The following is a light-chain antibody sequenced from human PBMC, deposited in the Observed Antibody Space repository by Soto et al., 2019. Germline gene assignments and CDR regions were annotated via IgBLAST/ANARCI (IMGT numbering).Light chain of an antibody. CDR1: QSVRSN. Sequence: EVVMTQSPATLSVSPGERVTLSCRASQSVRSNLAWYQQKPGQAPRLLIYGASTRATGIPARFSGSGSGTDFTLTISRLEPEDFAVYYCQQYGSSPRTFGQGTKVDI. CDR2: GAS. J-gene: IGKJ1*01. V-gene: IGKV3-15*01. CDR3: QQYGSSPRT.